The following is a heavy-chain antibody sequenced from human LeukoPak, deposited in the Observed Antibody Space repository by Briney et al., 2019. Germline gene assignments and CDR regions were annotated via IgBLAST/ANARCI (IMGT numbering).Heavy chain of an antibody. CDR2: IKQDGSEK. D-gene: IGHD3-10*01. CDR1: GFTFSSYW. J-gene: IGHJ4*02. V-gene: IGHV3-7*01. CDR3: ARDRWYGGSGSYARFDY. Sequence: GGSLRLSCAASGFTFSSYWMSWVRQAPGKGLEWVANIKQDGSEKYYVDSVKSRFTISRDNAKNSLYLQMNSLRAEDTAVYYCARDRWYGGSGSYARFDYWGQGTLVTVSS.